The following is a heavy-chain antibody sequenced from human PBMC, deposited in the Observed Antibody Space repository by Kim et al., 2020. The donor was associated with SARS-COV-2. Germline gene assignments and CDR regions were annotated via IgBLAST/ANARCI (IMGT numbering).Heavy chain of an antibody. CDR3: TTVSSIAAAGTGPLPGLWGTRYYYYYMDV. CDR2: IKSKTDGGTT. J-gene: IGHJ6*03. D-gene: IGHD6-13*01. V-gene: IGHV3-15*01. Sequence: GGSLRLSCAASGFTFSNAWMSWVRQAPGKGLEWVGRIKSKTDGGTTDYAAPVKGRFTISRDDSKNTLYLQMNSLKTEDTAVYYCTTVSSIAAAGTGPLPGLWGTRYYYYYMDVWGKGTTVTVSS. CDR1: GFTFSNAW.